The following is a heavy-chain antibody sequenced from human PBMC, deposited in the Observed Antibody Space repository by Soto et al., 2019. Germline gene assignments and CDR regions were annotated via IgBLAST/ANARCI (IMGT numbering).Heavy chain of an antibody. V-gene: IGHV4-34*01. CDR3: VRAFAAVQD. Sequence: QVQLQQWGAGLLKPSETLSLTCAVYGGSFSGYYLSWVRQPTGKGLESIGEITPDGRTNYNPSLKSLVTISVDTSNELLAITLTSVTAADTAVYFCVRAFAAVQDWGQGTLVTVSS. CDR1: GGSFSGYY. D-gene: IGHD6-25*01. J-gene: IGHJ4*02. CDR2: ITPDGRT.